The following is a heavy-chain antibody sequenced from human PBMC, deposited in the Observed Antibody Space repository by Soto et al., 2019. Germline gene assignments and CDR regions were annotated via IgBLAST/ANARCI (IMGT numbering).Heavy chain of an antibody. Sequence: ASVKVSCKAPGYTFTSYGISWVRQAPGQGLEWMGWINVYNGNTKYAQKVQGRVTMTTDTSTSTAYMELRSLRSDDTAVYYCARGGGAGSDYNKYNWFYPWGKGTLVTVSS. CDR3: ARGGGAGSDYNKYNWFYP. V-gene: IGHV1-18*01. CDR1: GYTFTSYG. J-gene: IGHJ5*02. CDR2: INVYNGNT. D-gene: IGHD3-10*01.